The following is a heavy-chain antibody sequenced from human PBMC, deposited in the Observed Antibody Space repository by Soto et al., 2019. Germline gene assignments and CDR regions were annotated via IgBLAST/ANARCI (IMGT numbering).Heavy chain of an antibody. CDR3: ARERDYYGSGSEPDY. V-gene: IGHV4-31*03. CDR1: GGSISSGGYY. J-gene: IGHJ4*02. Sequence: QVQLQESGPGLVKPSQTLSHTCTVSGGSISSGGYYWSWIRQHPGKVLEWIGYIYYSGSTYYNPSLKSRVTISVDTSKNQFALKLSSVTAADTAVYYCARERDYYGSGSEPDYWGQGTLVTVSS. CDR2: IYYSGST. D-gene: IGHD3-10*01.